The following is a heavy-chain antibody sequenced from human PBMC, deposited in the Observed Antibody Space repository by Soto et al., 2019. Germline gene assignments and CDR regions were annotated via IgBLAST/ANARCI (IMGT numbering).Heavy chain of an antibody. CDR1: GFTFSSYW. D-gene: IGHD6-13*01. J-gene: IGHJ6*02. CDR2: INSDGSST. CDR3: AREQQLAPYYYYYGMDV. V-gene: IGHV3-74*01. Sequence: LRLSCAASGFTFSSYWMHWVRQAPGKGLVWVSRINSDGSSTSYADSVKGRFTISRDNAKNTLYLQMNSLRAEDTAVYYCAREQQLAPYYYYYGMDVWGQGTTVTVSS.